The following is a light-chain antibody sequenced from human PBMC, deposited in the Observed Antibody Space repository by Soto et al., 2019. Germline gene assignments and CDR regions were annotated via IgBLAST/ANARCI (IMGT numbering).Light chain of an antibody. Sequence: EIVLTQSPATLSLSPGERATLSCRASQSVSSYLAWYQQKPAQAPRLLIYDASNRATGIPARFSGSGSGTDFTLTISSLVPEDFAVYYCQQRSNWPPALSFGGGTKVEIK. V-gene: IGKV3-11*01. CDR1: QSVSSY. J-gene: IGKJ4*01. CDR3: QQRSNWPPALS. CDR2: DAS.